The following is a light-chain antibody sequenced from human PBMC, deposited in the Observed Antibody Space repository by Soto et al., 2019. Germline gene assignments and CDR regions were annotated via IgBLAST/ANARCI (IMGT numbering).Light chain of an antibody. CDR1: SSDVGAYNY. V-gene: IGLV2-14*01. CDR2: EVS. CDR3: VSYTTSSTLV. J-gene: IGLJ2*01. Sequence: QSALTQPASVSGSPGQSITISCTGTSSDVGAYNYVSWYQQHPGKAPKLMIYEVSDRPSGVSTRFSGARSGNTAFLTISGLQAEEGADYYCVSYTTSSTLVFGGGTKPTVL.